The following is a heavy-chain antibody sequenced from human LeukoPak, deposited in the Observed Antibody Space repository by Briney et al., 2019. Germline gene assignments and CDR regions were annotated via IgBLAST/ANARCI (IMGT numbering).Heavy chain of an antibody. J-gene: IGHJ4*02. V-gene: IGHV3-7*01. CDR2: IKQDGYEE. CDR3: ARDKIVGPTTLDY. Sequence: SGGSLRLSCSASGFIFSSYAMHWVRQTPEKGLEWVANIKQDGYEEYYVDSVKGRFTISRDNAKNSLYLQMNSLRADDTAVYYCARDKIVGPTTLDYWGQGTLVTVSS. D-gene: IGHD1-26*01. CDR1: GFIFSSYA.